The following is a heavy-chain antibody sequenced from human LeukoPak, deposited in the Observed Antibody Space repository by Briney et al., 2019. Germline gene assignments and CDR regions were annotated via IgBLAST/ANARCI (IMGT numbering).Heavy chain of an antibody. D-gene: IGHD2-2*01. Sequence: PGGSLRLSCAASGFTFSSYAMHWVRQAPGKGLEWVAVISYDGSNKYYADSVKGRFTISRDNSKNTLYLQMNSLRAEDTAVYYCARVLLPSGMGYWGQGTLVTVSS. CDR3: ARVLLPSGMGY. CDR1: GFTFSSYA. V-gene: IGHV3-30-3*01. CDR2: ISYDGSNK. J-gene: IGHJ4*02.